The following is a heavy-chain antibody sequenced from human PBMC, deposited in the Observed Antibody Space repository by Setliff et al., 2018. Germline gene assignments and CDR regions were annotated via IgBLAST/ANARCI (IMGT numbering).Heavy chain of an antibody. V-gene: IGHV4-39*07. J-gene: IGHJ1*01. CDR1: GGSVSSTSHY. D-gene: IGHD3-10*01. CDR3: ARVDFTMIQGVLGL. CDR2: VYYSGYT. Sequence: LSLTCNVSGGSVSSTSHYWGWIRQPPGKGMEWSGSVYYSGYTYYNPSLQSRVTIAVDMSKTQFSLKLTSVTAADTAVYTCARVDFTMIQGVLGLWGQGTLVTVSS.